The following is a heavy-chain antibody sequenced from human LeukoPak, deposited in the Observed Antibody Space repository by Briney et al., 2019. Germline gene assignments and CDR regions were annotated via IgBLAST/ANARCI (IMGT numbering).Heavy chain of an antibody. J-gene: IGHJ4*02. D-gene: IGHD2-15*01. V-gene: IGHV3-23*01. CDR2: LSGSGAST. CDR3: AKQKGYCSGGSCYYSDY. CDR1: GFTFSSYA. Sequence: PGGSLRLSCAASGFTFSSYAMSWVRQAPGKGLEWVSTLSGSGASTSYADSEKGRFTISRDNSKNTLYLQMNSLRAEDTARYYCAKQKGYCSGGSCYYSDYWGQGTLVTVSS.